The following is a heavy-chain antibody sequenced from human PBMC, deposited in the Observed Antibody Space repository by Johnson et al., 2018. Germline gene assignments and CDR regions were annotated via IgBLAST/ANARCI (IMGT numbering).Heavy chain of an antibody. V-gene: IGHV3-30*18. J-gene: IGHJ4*02. CDR1: GFSFRTYA. CDR3: AKGGAIRGPVDH. CDR2: ISYEGRDE. Sequence: QVQLVESGGGLIQPGGSLRLSCVASGFSFRTYAMDWVRPAPGKGLEWVAVISYEGRDEYSADSVKGRFIISRDNSKNTLYLQMNSLRGDDTAVYYFAKGGAIRGPVDHWGQGSLVTVSS. D-gene: IGHD1-26*01.